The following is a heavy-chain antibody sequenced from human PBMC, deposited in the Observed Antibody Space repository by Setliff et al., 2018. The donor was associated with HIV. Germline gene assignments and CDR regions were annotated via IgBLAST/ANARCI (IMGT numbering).Heavy chain of an antibody. CDR1: GYTFTNYW. Sequence: GESLKISCRGSGYTFTNYWIGWVRQMPGRGLEWMGIIYPGDSDTRYSPSFEGQVTMSADKSINTAYLQWNSLKASDTAMYYCARQPTDTSGYNNWFDSWGQETLVTVSS. V-gene: IGHV5-51*01. D-gene: IGHD3-3*01. CDR2: IYPGDSDT. CDR3: ARQPTDTSGYNNWFDS. J-gene: IGHJ5*01.